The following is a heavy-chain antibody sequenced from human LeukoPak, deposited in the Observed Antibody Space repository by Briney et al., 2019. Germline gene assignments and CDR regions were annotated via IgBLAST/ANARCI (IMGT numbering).Heavy chain of an antibody. Sequence: SETLSLTCAVYGGSFSGYCWSWIRQPPGKGLEWIGYIYYSGSTNYNPSLKSRVTISVDTSKNQFSLKLSSVTAADTAVYYCARDSSGWYDFDYWGQGTLVTVSS. CDR2: IYYSGST. CDR1: GGSFSGYC. D-gene: IGHD6-19*01. J-gene: IGHJ4*02. V-gene: IGHV4-59*01. CDR3: ARDSSGWYDFDY.